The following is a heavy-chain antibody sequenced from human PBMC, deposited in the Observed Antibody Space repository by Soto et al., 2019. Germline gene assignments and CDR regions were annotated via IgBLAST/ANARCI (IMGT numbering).Heavy chain of an antibody. CDR3: VKESPRGGWYPFDY. D-gene: IGHD6-19*01. Sequence: EVQLVASGGGLVQPGGSLRRSCAASGFTFSMYWRNWVRQTPGTGLEWVANIKEDGSEKYYVDSAKGRFIISRDNAKNARYVQLNSLRAEDTGVDYCVKESPRGGWYPFDYWGQGALVTVSS. CDR1: GFTFSMYW. J-gene: IGHJ4*02. CDR2: IKEDGSEK. V-gene: IGHV3-7*04.